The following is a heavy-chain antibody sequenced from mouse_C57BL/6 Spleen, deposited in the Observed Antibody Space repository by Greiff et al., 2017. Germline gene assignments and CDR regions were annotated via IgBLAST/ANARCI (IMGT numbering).Heavy chain of an antibody. Sequence: EVKLVESGGGLVKPGGSLKLSCAASGFTFSSYTMSWVRQTPEKRLEWVATISGGGGNTYYPDSVKGRFTISRDNAKNTLYLQMSSLRSEDTALYYGARHRGGAAQGRLFAYCGQGTLVTVSA. CDR2: ISGGGGNT. J-gene: IGHJ3*01. D-gene: IGHD3-2*02. CDR3: ARHRGGAAQGRLFAY. V-gene: IGHV5-9*01. CDR1: GFTFSSYT.